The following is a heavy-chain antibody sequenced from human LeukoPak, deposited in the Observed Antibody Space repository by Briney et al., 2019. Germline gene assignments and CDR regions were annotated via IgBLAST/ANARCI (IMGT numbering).Heavy chain of an antibody. CDR3: VRDCSSTSCYTWGVTADNWFDP. J-gene: IGHJ5*02. V-gene: IGHV3-48*01. CDR1: GFTFSSYS. D-gene: IGHD2-2*02. CDR2: ISSSSSTI. Sequence: GGSLRLSCAASGFTFSSYSMNWVRQAPGKGLEWVSYISSSSSTIYYADSVKGRFTISRDNAKNSLYLQMNSLRAEDTAVYYCVRDCSSTSCYTWGVTADNWFDPWSQGTLVTVSS.